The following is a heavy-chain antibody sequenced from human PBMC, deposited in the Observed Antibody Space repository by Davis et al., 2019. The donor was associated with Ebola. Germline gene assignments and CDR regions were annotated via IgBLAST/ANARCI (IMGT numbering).Heavy chain of an antibody. D-gene: IGHD3-16*01. CDR2: IIPTLGAP. Sequence: SVTVSCKASGFTVTGHFIQWVRQAPGQGLEWMGGIIPTLGAPTYAQRFQGRVTITADESTGTAYMELSSLTSEDTAVYFCARRGVIWGIYGMDVWGQGTTVTVSS. V-gene: IGHV1-69*13. CDR1: GFTVTGHF. J-gene: IGHJ6*02. CDR3: ARRGVIWGIYGMDV.